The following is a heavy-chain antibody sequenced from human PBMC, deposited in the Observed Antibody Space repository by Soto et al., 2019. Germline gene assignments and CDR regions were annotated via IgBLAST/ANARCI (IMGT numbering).Heavy chain of an antibody. CDR1: GYTFTRYD. CDR2: MNPNSGNT. CDR3: ARAPSRVRFLEWLLSPPTFDY. J-gene: IGHJ4*02. Sequence: SVKVSFKASGYTFTRYDINWLGHATVQGLEWMGWMNPNSGNTGYAQKFQGRVTMTRNTSISTAYMELSSLRSEDTAVYYCARAPSRVRFLEWLLSPPTFDYWGQGTLVTVSS. D-gene: IGHD3-3*01. V-gene: IGHV1-8*01.